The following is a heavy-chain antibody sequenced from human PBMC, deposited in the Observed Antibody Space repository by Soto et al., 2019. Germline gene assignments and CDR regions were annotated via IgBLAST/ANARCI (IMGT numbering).Heavy chain of an antibody. J-gene: IGHJ5*02. D-gene: IGHD2-8*01. CDR1: GGPISSGGYY. Sequence: PSETLSLTCTVSGGPISSGGYYWSWIRQHPGKGLEWIGYIYYSGSTYYNPSLKSRVTISVDTSKNQFSLKLSSVTAADTAVYYCARAEVMIAWFDPWGQGTLVTVSS. CDR3: ARAEVMIAWFDP. CDR2: IYYSGST. V-gene: IGHV4-31*03.